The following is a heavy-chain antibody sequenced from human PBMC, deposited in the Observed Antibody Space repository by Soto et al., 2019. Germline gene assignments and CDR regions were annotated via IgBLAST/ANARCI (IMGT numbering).Heavy chain of an antibody. CDR3: AREGGESSDGLYYFDS. D-gene: IGHD3-16*01. V-gene: IGHV6-1*01. CDR2: TYYRSKWYN. CDR1: GDSVSSNSAA. J-gene: IGHJ4*02. Sequence: SQTLSLTCAISGDSVSSNSAAWNWIRQSPSRGLEWLGRTYYRSKWYNDYAVSVKSRITINPDTSKNQFSLKLSSVTAADTAVYFCAREGGESSDGLYYFDSWGQGSLVTVSS.